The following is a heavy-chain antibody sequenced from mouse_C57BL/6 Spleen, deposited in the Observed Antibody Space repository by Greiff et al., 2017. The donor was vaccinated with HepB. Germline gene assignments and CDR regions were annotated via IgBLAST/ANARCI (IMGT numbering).Heavy chain of an antibody. J-gene: IGHJ3*01. CDR3: AREDGFAY. V-gene: IGHV1-69*01. CDR2: IDPSDSYT. Sequence: QVQLQQPGAELVMPGASVKLSCKASGYTFTSYWMHWVKQRPGQGLEWIGEIDPSDSYTNYNQKFKGKSTLTVDKSASTAYMQLSSLTSEDSAVYYCAREDGFAYWGQGTLVTVSA. CDR1: GYTFTSYW.